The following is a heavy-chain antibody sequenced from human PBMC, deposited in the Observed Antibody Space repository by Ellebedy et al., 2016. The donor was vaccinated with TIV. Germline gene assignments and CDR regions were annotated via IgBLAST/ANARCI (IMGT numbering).Heavy chain of an antibody. CDR2: IYYSGST. Sequence: MPSETLSLTCTVSGGSISSRSYYWAWSGKPPGKGLEWIGSIYYSGSTYYNPSPKSRVTISVDTSKNQFSLKLSSVTAADTAVYYCARHPDSSNWYMVWWFDPWGQGTLVTVSS. CDR1: GGSISSRSYY. D-gene: IGHD6-13*01. V-gene: IGHV4-39*01. CDR3: ARHPDSSNWYMVWWFDP. J-gene: IGHJ5*02.